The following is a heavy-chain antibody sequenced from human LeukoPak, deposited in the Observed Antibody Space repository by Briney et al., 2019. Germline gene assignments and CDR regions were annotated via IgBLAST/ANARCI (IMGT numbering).Heavy chain of an antibody. D-gene: IGHD3-9*01. CDR2: IRASGSIT. CDR3: AKSVLTGYGKGYVAF. CDR1: GLTFSSYA. Sequence: GGSLRLSCAASGLTFSSYAMSWVRQAPGKGLEWVSAIRASGSITYYADSMKGRLTTARDNSKNTLDLQMNSLRAEDTAVYYCAKSVLTGYGKGYVAFWGQGTLVTVSS. V-gene: IGHV3-23*01. J-gene: IGHJ4*02.